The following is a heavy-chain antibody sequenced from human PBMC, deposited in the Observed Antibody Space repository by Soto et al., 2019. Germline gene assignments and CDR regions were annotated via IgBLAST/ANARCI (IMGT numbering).Heavy chain of an antibody. D-gene: IGHD1-26*01. Sequence: SETLSLTCAVSGGPISSSTWWNWIRQPPGKGLEWIGYVYYSGTTYSHPSLNSRVSISVDTSENQFSLRLTSVTAADTAVYYCVTVNLVGAAYYFDYWGPGTLVTVSS. J-gene: IGHJ4*02. CDR1: GGPISSSTW. CDR3: VTVNLVGAAYYFDY. CDR2: VYYSGTT. V-gene: IGHV4-30-4*01.